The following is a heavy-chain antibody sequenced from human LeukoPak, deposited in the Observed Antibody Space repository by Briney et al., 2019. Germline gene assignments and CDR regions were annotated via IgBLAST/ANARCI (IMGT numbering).Heavy chain of an antibody. Sequence: GGSLRLSCAASGFTFKTYSMNWVRQAPGKGLEWVSSITPTSSKTHIYYADSVKGRFTISRDNSKNTLFLQMNRLRAADTAVYYCAKPDGNVVAVPMDVWGQGTTVTVSS. J-gene: IGHJ6*02. CDR3: AKPDGNVVAVPMDV. V-gene: IGHV3-21*04. CDR1: GFTFKTYS. CDR2: ITPTSSKTHI. D-gene: IGHD2-21*01.